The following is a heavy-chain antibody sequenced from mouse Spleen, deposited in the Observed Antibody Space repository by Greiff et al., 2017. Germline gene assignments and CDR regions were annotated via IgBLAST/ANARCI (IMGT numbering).Heavy chain of an antibody. CDR2: IWSDGST. Sequence: QVQLKQSGPGLVAPSQSLSITCTVSGFSLTNYAVHWVRQSPGKGLEWLGVIWSDGSTDYNAAFISRLSISKDNSKSQVFFKMNSLQADDTAIYYCDRKNLPWSSMDYWGQGTSVTVSS. V-gene: IGHV2-4-1*01. CDR3: DRKNLPWSSMDY. D-gene: IGHD2-1*01. CDR1: GFSLTNYA. J-gene: IGHJ4*01.